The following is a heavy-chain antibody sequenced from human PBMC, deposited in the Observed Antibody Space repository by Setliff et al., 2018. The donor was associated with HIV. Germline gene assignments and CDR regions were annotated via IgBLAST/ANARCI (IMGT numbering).Heavy chain of an antibody. CDR2: IISILGTP. V-gene: IGHV1-69*04. D-gene: IGHD2-15*01. CDR3: ARDFHVLGYCSADSCPYDASDV. Sequence: SVKVSCKASGGTFSAYAVNWVRQAPGQGLEWMGRIISILGTPNYSHKFQGRVTITADKSTTTTYMELSSLRSDDTGIYYCARDFHVLGYCSADSCPYDASDVWGQGTMVTVSS. CDR1: GGTFSAYA. J-gene: IGHJ3*01.